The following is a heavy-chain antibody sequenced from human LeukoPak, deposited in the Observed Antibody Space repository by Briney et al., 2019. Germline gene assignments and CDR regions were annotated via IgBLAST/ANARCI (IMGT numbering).Heavy chain of an antibody. CDR1: GFTFSNYA. CDR3: AKDRVPAAGDDAFDI. V-gene: IGHV3-23*01. J-gene: IGHJ3*02. CDR2: ISGSGLST. D-gene: IGHD2-2*01. Sequence: PGGSLRLSCAASGFTFSNYAMSWVRQAPGRGLEGVSGISGSGLSTYYADSVRGRFTSSRDNSKNTPYLQMNSLRAEDTAVYYCAKDRVPAAGDDAFDIWGQGTMVTVSS.